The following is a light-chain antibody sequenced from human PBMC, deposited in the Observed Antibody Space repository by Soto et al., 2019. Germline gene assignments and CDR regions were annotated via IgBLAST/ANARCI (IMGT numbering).Light chain of an antibody. V-gene: IGKV3-15*01. J-gene: IGKJ4*01. CDR1: QNIGNK. CDR3: QEYNYWHPIT. Sequence: IVVTQSPGTLSVSPGESATLSCRASQNIGNKVGWYQQKPGQAPRPLIYGASTRATGIPVRFSGSGSGTEFTLTITSLQSEDSAVYYCQEYNYWHPITFGGGTKVDIK. CDR2: GAS.